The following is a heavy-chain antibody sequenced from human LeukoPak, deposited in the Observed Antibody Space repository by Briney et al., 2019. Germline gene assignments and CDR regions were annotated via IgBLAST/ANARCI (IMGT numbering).Heavy chain of an antibody. J-gene: IGHJ4*02. CDR1: GFTFSSYG. CDR3: AREGPRGNSQFDY. V-gene: IGHV3-33*01. CDR2: IWYDGSNK. D-gene: IGHD2/OR15-2a*01. Sequence: GGSLRLSWAASGFTFSSYGMHWVRQAPGKGLEWVALIWYDGSNKYYADSVKGRLTISRDNSKNTLYLQMNSLRAEDTAVYYCAREGPRGNSQFDYWGQGTLVTVSS.